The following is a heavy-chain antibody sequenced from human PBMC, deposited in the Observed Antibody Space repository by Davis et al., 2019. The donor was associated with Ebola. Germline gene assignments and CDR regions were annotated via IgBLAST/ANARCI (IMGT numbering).Heavy chain of an antibody. CDR3: ARGGSSGYYEPPFYYFDY. Sequence: SETLSLTCTVSGGSVSSGSYYWSWIRQPPGKGLEWIGYIYYSGSTNYNPSLKSRVTISVDTSKNQFSLKLSSVTAADTAVYYCARGGSSGYYEPPFYYFDYWGQGTLVTVSS. CDR2: IYYSGST. D-gene: IGHD3-22*01. J-gene: IGHJ4*02. V-gene: IGHV4-61*01. CDR1: GGSVSSGSYY.